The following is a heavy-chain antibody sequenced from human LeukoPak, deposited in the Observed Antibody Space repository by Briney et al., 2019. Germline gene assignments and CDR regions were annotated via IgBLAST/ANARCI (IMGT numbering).Heavy chain of an antibody. D-gene: IGHD1-26*01. Sequence: SVKVSCKASGGTFSSYTISWVRQAPGQGLEWMGRIIPILGIANYAQKFQGRVTITADKSTSTAYTELSSLRSEDTAVYYCASGLSGSLDGDYWGQGTLVTVSS. CDR3: ASGLSGSLDGDY. V-gene: IGHV1-69*02. CDR2: IIPILGIA. CDR1: GGTFSSYT. J-gene: IGHJ4*02.